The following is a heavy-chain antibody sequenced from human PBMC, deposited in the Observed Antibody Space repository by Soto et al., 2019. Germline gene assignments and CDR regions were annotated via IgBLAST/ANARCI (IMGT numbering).Heavy chain of an antibody. V-gene: IGHV3-43*01. D-gene: IGHD5-12*01. CDR3: AKGHSGYDGSGYYYYGMDV. J-gene: IGHJ6*02. CDR2: ISWDGGST. Sequence: GGSLRLSCAASGFTFDDYTMHWVRQAPGKGLEWVSLISWDGGSTYYADSVKGRFTISRDNSKNSLYLQMNSLRTEDTALYYCAKGHSGYDGSGYYYYGMDVWGQGTTVTVSS. CDR1: GFTFDDYT.